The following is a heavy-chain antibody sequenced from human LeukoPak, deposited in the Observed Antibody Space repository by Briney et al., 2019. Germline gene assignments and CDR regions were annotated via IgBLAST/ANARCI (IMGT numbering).Heavy chain of an antibody. CDR3: ARDATTTVGWVYXDV. Sequence: GGSLRLSCAASGFTFSSHNMIWVRQAPGKGLEWVSSISSSSSYIYYADSVKGRFTISRHNAKNSLYLQMNSLRVEDTAVYYCARDATTTVGWVYXDVWXKGTAXTIS. D-gene: IGHD4-11*01. CDR2: ISSSSSYI. CDR1: GFTFSSHN. J-gene: IGHJ6*03. V-gene: IGHV3-21*01.